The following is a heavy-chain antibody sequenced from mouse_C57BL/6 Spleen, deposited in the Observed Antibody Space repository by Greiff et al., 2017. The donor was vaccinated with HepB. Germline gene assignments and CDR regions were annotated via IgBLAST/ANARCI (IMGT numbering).Heavy chain of an antibody. J-gene: IGHJ4*01. D-gene: IGHD3-2*02. CDR3: ARGTAQATMDY. CDR2: ILPGSGST. V-gene: IGHV1-9*01. CDR1: GYTFTGYW. Sequence: QVQLKQSGAELMKPGASVKLSCKATGYTFTGYWIEWVKQRPGHGLEWIGEILPGSGSTNYNEKFKGKATFTADTSSNAAYMQLSSLTAEDSAICYYARGTAQATMDYWGQGTSVTVSS.